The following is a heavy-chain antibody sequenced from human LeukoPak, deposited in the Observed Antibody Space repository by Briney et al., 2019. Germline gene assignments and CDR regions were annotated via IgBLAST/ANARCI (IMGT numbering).Heavy chain of an antibody. CDR2: IYYSGST. CDR3: ARAYPDYYYYYMDV. J-gene: IGHJ6*03. CDR1: GGSISSSSYY. Sequence: PSETLSLTCTVSGGSISSSSYYWRWIRQPPGKGLEWIGSIYYSGSTYYNPSLKSRVTISVDTSKNQFSLKLSSVTAADTAVYYCARAYPDYYYYYMDVWGKGTTVTVSS. V-gene: IGHV4-39*07.